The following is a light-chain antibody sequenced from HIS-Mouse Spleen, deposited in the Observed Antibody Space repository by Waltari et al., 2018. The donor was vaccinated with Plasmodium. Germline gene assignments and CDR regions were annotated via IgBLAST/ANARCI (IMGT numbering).Light chain of an antibody. CDR2: EDS. J-gene: IGLJ3*02. V-gene: IGLV3-10*01. CDR1: AMPKKY. CDR3: YSTDSSGNHRV. Sequence: SYELTQPPPVPVSPGQKARITCSGDAMPKKYAYWYQQKSGQAPVLVIYEDSKRPPGIPERFSGSSSGTMATLTISGAQVEDEADYYCYSTDSSGNHRVFGGGTKLTVL.